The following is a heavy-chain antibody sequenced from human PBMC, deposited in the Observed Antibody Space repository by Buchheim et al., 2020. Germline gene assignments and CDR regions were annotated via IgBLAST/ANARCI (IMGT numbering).Heavy chain of an antibody. CDR3: ATRSCRSRACSRSRRDYYYGMDV. J-gene: IGHJ6*02. Sequence: QVQLQQWGAGLLKPSGTLSLTCAVSGGSFSGFYWSWFRQSPERGLEWIGEINHSGSTNYNPSLKSRVIISVDKSNNQFSLRLTSVTGADTAVYYCATRSCRSRACSRSRRDYYYGMDVWGQGTT. D-gene: IGHD2-2*01. CDR2: INHSGST. V-gene: IGHV4-34*01. CDR1: GGSFSGFY.